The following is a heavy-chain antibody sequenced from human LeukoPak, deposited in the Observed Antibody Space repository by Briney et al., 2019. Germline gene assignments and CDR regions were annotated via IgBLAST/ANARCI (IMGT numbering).Heavy chain of an antibody. J-gene: IGHJ4*02. V-gene: IGHV1-18*01. CDR3: ARDKGRRYYDFWSGYYTEPGY. D-gene: IGHD3-3*01. CDR1: GYTFTSYG. CDR2: ISAYNGNT. Sequence: ASVKVSCKASGYTFTSYGISWVRQAPGQGLEWMGWISAYNGNTNYAQKLQGRVTMTTDTSTSTAYMELRSLRSDDTAVYYCARDKGRRYYDFWSGYYTEPGYWGQGTLVTVSS.